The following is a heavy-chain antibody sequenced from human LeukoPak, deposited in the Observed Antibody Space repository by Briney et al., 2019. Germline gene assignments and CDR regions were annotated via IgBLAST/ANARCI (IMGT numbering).Heavy chain of an antibody. CDR3: ARGANTMVRGVITYYYYYMDV. J-gene: IGHJ6*03. Sequence: SETLSLTCTVPGGSISSYYWSWIRQPPGEGLEWSGYIYYSGSTNYNPSLKSRVTISVDTSKNQFSLKLSSVTAADTAVYYCARGANTMVRGVITYYYYYMDVWGKGTTVTISS. CDR1: GGSISSYY. D-gene: IGHD3-10*01. V-gene: IGHV4-59*01. CDR2: IYYSGST.